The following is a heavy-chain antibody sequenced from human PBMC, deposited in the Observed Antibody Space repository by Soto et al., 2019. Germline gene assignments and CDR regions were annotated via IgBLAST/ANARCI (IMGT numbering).Heavy chain of an antibody. D-gene: IGHD5-12*01. V-gene: IGHV1-69*13. CDR2: IIPIFGTP. J-gene: IGHJ4*02. CDR1: GVTFSRQD. CDR3: ATNEGRDGYSFDY. Sequence: GASVKVSCKASGVTFSRQDMRWVRQAPGQGLEWMGGIIPIFGTPQYAEKFQDRVTITADESTSTAYMELSSLTSEDTAVYYCATNEGRDGYSFDYRCKGTLVTVSS.